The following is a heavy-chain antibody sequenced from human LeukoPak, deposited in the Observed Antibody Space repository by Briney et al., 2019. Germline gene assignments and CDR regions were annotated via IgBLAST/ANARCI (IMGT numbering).Heavy chain of an antibody. CDR2: IRSKAYGGTT. V-gene: IGHV3-49*04. D-gene: IGHD6-13*01. J-gene: IGHJ4*02. CDR1: GFTFGDYA. Sequence: PGGSLRLSCTASGFTFGDYAMSWVRQAPGKGLEWVGFIRSKAYGGTTEYAASVKGRFTISRDDSKSIAYLQMNSLKTEDTAVYYCTSTAALDLTGYFDYWGQGTLVTVSS. CDR3: TSTAALDLTGYFDY.